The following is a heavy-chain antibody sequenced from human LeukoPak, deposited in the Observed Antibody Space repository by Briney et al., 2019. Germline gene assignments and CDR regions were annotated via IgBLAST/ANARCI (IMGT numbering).Heavy chain of an antibody. V-gene: IGHV1-69*06. D-gene: IGHD3-22*01. CDR3: ARDRIDSNRYFDY. CDR2: IIPIFGTA. Sequence: GSSVKVSCKASGGTFSSYAISWVRQAPGQGLEWMGRIIPIFGTANYAQRFQGRVTITADKSTSTAYMELSSLRSEDTAVYYCARDRIDSNRYFDYWGQATLVTVSS. J-gene: IGHJ4*02. CDR1: GGTFSSYA.